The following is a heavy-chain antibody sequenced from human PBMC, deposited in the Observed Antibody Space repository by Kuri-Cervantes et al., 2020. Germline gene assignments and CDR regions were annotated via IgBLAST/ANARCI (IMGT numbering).Heavy chain of an antibody. V-gene: IGHV4-34*01. J-gene: IGHJ4*02. D-gene: IGHD6-6*01. CDR2: INHSGNT. Sequence: SQTLSLTCAVYGGSFSGYYWSWIRQPPGKGLEWIGEINHSGNTNYNPSLKSRVTISVDTSKNQFSLNLNSVTAADTAVYYCVRRVPASSADDWGQGTLVTVSS. CDR1: GGSFSGYY. CDR3: VRRVPASSADD.